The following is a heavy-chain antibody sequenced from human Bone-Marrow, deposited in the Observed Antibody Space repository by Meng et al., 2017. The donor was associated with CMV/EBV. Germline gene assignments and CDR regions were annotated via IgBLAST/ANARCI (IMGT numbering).Heavy chain of an antibody. J-gene: IGHJ1*01. D-gene: IGHD5-12*01. V-gene: IGHV3-48*03. Sequence: GESLKISCAASGFTFSSYEMNWVRQAPGKGLEWVSYISSSGSTIYYADSVKGRFTISRDNAKNSLYLQMNSLRAEDTAVYYCARDGSGYAINSEYFQHWGQGTLVTVSS. CDR2: ISSSGSTI. CDR1: GFTFSSYE. CDR3: ARDGSGYAINSEYFQH.